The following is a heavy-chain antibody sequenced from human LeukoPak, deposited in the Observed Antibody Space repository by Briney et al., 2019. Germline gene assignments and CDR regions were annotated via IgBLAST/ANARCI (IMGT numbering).Heavy chain of an antibody. V-gene: IGHV4-39*01. Sequence: PSETLSLTCTVSGVSISSGSYYWGWIRQPPGKGLEWIGSIFYSGSTYYNPSLKSRVTISLDTSKNQFSLRLSSVTAADTAVYYCARHSAVTTFIFDYWGQGTLVTVSS. CDR2: IFYSGST. J-gene: IGHJ4*02. D-gene: IGHD4-17*01. CDR1: GVSISSGSYY. CDR3: ARHSAVTTFIFDY.